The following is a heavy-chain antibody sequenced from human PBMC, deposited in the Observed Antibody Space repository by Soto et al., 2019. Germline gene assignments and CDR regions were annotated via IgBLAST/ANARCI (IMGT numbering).Heavy chain of an antibody. J-gene: IGHJ4*02. CDR2: IYYSGST. CDR1: GGSISSGGYY. Sequence: SETLSLTCTVSGGSISSGGYYCSWIRQHPGKGLEWIGYIYYSGSTDYNPSLKSRVTISVDTSKNQFSLKLSSVTAADTAVYYCARVDYGDYWFFDYWGQGTLVTVSS. V-gene: IGHV4-31*03. D-gene: IGHD4-17*01. CDR3: ARVDYGDYWFFDY.